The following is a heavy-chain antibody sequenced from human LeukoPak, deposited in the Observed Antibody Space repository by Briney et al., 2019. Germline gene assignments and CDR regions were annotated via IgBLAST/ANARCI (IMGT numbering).Heavy chain of an antibody. D-gene: IGHD2-15*01. CDR2: ISSSSSYI. CDR1: GFTFSSYS. V-gene: IGHV3-21*01. Sequence: PGGSLRLSCAASGFTFSSYSMNWVRQAPGKGLEWVSSISSSSSYIYYADSVKGRFTISRDNAKNSLYLQMNSLRAEDTAVYYCASDNCSGGSCYPLYYYGMDVWGQGTTVTVSS. J-gene: IGHJ6*02. CDR3: ASDNCSGGSCYPLYYYGMDV.